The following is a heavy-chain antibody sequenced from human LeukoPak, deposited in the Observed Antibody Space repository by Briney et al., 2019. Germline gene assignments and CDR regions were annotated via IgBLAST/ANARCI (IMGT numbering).Heavy chain of an antibody. CDR2: IYPGDSDT. Sequence: GESLKISCKGSGYSFTSYWIGWVRQMPGKGLEWMGIIYPGDSDTRYSPSLQGQVTISADKSISTAYLQWSSLKASDTAMYYCARQVLGESGYSYGAVDYWGQGTLVTVSS. V-gene: IGHV5-51*01. J-gene: IGHJ4*02. D-gene: IGHD5-18*01. CDR3: ARQVLGESGYSYGAVDY. CDR1: GYSFTSYW.